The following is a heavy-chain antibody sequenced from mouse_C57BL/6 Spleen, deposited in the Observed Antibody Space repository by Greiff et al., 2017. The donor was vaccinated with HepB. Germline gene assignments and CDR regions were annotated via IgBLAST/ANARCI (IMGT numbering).Heavy chain of an antibody. V-gene: IGHV8-12*01. CDR3: ARVYYDYDDAMDY. CDR1: GFSLSTSGMG. Sequence: QVTLKVSGPGILQSSQTLRLTCSFSGFSLSTSGMGVSWIRQPSGKGLEWLAHIYWDDDKRYNPSLKSRLTIPKDTSRNQVFLKLTSVDTADTATYYGARVYYDYDDAMDYWGQGTSVTVSS. J-gene: IGHJ4*01. CDR2: IYWDDDK. D-gene: IGHD2-4*01.